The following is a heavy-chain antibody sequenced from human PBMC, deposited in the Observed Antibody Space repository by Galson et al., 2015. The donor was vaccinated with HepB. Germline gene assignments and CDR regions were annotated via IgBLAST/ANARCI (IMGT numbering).Heavy chain of an antibody. J-gene: IGHJ4*02. CDR3: ARDSAYNYGFDY. CDR2: IIPIFGTA. Sequence: SVKVSCKASGGTFSNFAISWVRQAPGHGLEWMGGIIPIFGTAKYARKFEGRITITADKSTSTTYMELSSLRSEDTAVYYCARDSAYNYGFDYWGQGTLVTVSS. V-gene: IGHV1-69*06. CDR1: GGTFSNFA. D-gene: IGHD5-24*01.